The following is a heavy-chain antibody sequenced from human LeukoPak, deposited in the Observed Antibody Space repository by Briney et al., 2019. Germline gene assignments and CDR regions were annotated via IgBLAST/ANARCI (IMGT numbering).Heavy chain of an antibody. CDR3: ARRSSSRYNWFDP. J-gene: IGHJ5*02. V-gene: IGHV4-39*01. CDR1: GGSLSSSNYY. D-gene: IGHD6-13*01. CDR2: IYYSGST. Sequence: SETLSLTCTVSGGSLSSSNYYWGWIRQPPGKGLEWIGSIYYSGSTYYNPSLKSRVTISVDTSKNQFSLKLSSVTAADTAVYYCARRSSSRYNWFDPWGQGTLVTVSS.